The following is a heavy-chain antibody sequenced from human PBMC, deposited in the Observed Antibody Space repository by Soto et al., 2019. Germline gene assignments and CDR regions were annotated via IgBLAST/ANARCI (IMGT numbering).Heavy chain of an antibody. V-gene: IGHV3-74*01. D-gene: IGHD2-21*01. Sequence: EVHLVESGGGLVQPGGSLRLSCAASGFTFSDYWMHWVRQPPGKGLVWVSRINGDGDTTNYADSVKGRVSISRDNAKNKVYLEMNSVRAEDTAVYYCARVAYCGGDCYSEDWGQGTLVTVSS. J-gene: IGHJ4*02. CDR3: ARVAYCGGDCYSED. CDR1: GFTFSDYW. CDR2: INGDGDTT.